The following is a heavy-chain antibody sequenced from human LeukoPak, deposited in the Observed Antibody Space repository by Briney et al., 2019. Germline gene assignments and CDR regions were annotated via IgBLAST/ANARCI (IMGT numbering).Heavy chain of an antibody. V-gene: IGHV1-2*06. D-gene: IGHD2-21*02. Sequence: ASVKVSCKXSGYTFTSYYMHWVRQSPGQGLEWMGRINPNSGGANYAQKFQGRVTMTRATSISTAYMELSRLRSDDTAVYYCARDFCGGDCYSRSTYMDVWGKGTTVTVSS. CDR1: GYTFTSYY. CDR2: INPNSGGA. J-gene: IGHJ6*04. CDR3: ARDFCGGDCYSRSTYMDV.